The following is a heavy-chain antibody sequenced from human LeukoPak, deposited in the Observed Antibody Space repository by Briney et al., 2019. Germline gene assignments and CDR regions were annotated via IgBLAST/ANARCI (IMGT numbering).Heavy chain of an antibody. J-gene: IGHJ4*02. D-gene: IGHD1-26*01. Sequence: GRSLRLSCAASGFTFDDYAMHWVRQAPGKGLEWVSGISWNSGSIGYADSVKGRFTISRDNAKNSLYLQMNSLRAEDTALYYCAKGRGSGSYAYWGQGTLVTVSS. CDR1: GFTFDDYA. V-gene: IGHV3-9*01. CDR2: ISWNSGSI. CDR3: AKGRGSGSYAY.